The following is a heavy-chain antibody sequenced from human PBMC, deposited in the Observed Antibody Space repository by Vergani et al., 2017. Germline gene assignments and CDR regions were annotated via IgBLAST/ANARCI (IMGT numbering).Heavy chain of an antibody. D-gene: IGHD3-10*01. J-gene: IGHJ3*02. CDR2: IIPILGIA. CDR1: GGTFSSYT. CDR3: ARDPSAAGFDAFDI. Sequence: QVQLVQSGAEVKKPGSSVKVSCKASGGTFSSYTISWVRQAPGQGLEWMGRIIPILGIANYAQKFKGRVTITADKSTSTAYMELSSLRSEDTAVYYCARDPSAAGFDAFDIWGQGTMVTVSS. V-gene: IGHV1-69*02.